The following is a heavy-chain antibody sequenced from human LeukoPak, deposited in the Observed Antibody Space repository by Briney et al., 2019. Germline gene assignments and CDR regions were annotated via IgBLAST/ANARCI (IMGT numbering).Heavy chain of an antibody. D-gene: IGHD6-25*01. J-gene: IGHJ4*02. Sequence: PGGSLRLSCAASGFTFSSYSMNWVRQAPGKGLEWVSSISSSSSYIYYADSVKGRFTISRDNAKNPLYLQMNSLRAEDTAVYYCARDLGYSSVPAFDYWGQGTLVTVSS. V-gene: IGHV3-21*01. CDR1: GFTFSSYS. CDR3: ARDLGYSSVPAFDY. CDR2: ISSSSSYI.